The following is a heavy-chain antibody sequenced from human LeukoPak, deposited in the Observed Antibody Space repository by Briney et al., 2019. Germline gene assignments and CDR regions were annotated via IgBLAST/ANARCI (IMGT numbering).Heavy chain of an antibody. J-gene: IGHJ5*02. CDR2: VYYTRST. D-gene: IGHD3-22*01. V-gene: IGHV4-39*01. CDR1: GVSISGGSSY. Sequence: PSETLSLTCTVSGVSISGGSSYWGWIRPPPGKGLGWIGCVYYTRSTSSTPSLKSRVTLSVATSKTPCSLKLSPVTAAATAVYYCARQRHPMRLDACGQGTLVTVSS. CDR3: ARQRHPMRLDA.